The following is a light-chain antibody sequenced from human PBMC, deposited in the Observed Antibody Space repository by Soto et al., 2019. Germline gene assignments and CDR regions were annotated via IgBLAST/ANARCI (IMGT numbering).Light chain of an antibody. CDR3: LQHRSYPRT. CDR2: GAS. V-gene: IGKV1-17*03. CDR1: QGINQD. Sequence: DIQMTQSPSAMSASVGDRVTITCRASQGINQDLVWFQQKPGKVPKRLIYGASSLHNGVPSRFSGSGSGTDFTLTISNLQPEDFATYYCLQHRSYPRTFGQGTKVDIK. J-gene: IGKJ2*01.